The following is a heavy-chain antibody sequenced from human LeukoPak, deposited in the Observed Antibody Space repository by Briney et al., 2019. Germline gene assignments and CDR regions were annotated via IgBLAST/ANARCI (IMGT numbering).Heavy chain of an antibody. CDR3: AKVGKKYSSWYYFDY. CDR1: KFAFSSYA. D-gene: IGHD6-13*01. CDR2: ISGGGGNT. Sequence: GSLRLSCAASKFAFSSYAMSWVRQAPGKGLEWVSAISGGGGNTYYADSVKGRFTISRDNSKNTLYLQMNSLRAEDTAVYYCAKVGKKYSSWYYFDYWGQGTLVTVSS. V-gene: IGHV3-23*01. J-gene: IGHJ4*02.